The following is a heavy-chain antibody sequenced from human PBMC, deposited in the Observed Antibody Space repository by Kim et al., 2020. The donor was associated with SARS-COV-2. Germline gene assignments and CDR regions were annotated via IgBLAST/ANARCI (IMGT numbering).Heavy chain of an antibody. CDR3: ARDSSHYYGSGSYYNLNWFDP. Sequence: ASVKVSCKASGYTFTNYYMHWVRQAPGQGLEWMGIINPSVGSTNYAQKFQGRVTMTRDTSTSTVYMELSSLRSEDTAVYYCARDSSHYYGSGSYYNLNWFDPWGQGTLVTVSS. CDR1: GYTFTNYY. V-gene: IGHV1-46*01. D-gene: IGHD3-10*01. J-gene: IGHJ5*02. CDR2: INPSVGST.